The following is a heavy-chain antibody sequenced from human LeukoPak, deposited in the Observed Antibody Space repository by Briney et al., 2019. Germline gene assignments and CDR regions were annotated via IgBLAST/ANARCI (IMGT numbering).Heavy chain of an antibody. Sequence: SETLSLTCAVYGPPSRGHYWSWIRQSPGKGLEWIGEINQSGSTTYKPSLKGRVTISVDTSKTQFSLKLSSATEAETAVYYCVRGKEYCAGDCCSSWYFDLWGRGTLVTVSS. CDR1: GPPSRGHY. D-gene: IGHD2-21*02. J-gene: IGHJ2*01. CDR3: VRGKEYCAGDCCSSWYFDL. CDR2: INQSGST. V-gene: IGHV4-34*01.